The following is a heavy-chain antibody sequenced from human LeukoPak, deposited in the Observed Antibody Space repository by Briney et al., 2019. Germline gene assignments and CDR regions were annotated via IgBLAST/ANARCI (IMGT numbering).Heavy chain of an antibody. V-gene: IGHV3-7*01. J-gene: IGHJ6*02. CDR3: ARDALYSGYDTINYYYYYGMDV. CDR2: IKQDGSEK. Sequence: GGSLRLSCAASGFTFSSYWMSWVRQAPGKGLEWVANIKQDGSEKYYVDSVKGRFTNSRDNAKNSLYLQMNSLRAEDTAVYYCARDALYSGYDTINYYYYYGMDVWGQGTTVTVSS. CDR1: GFTFSSYW. D-gene: IGHD5-12*01.